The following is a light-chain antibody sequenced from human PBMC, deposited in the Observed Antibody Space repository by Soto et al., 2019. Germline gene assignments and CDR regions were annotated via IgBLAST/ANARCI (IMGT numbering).Light chain of an antibody. V-gene: IGKV1-9*01. CDR1: QGIRSY. CDR3: QQLSSYPIT. J-gene: IGKJ5*01. Sequence: DIQLTQSPSFLSASVGDRVTITCRASQGIRSYAAWYQQKPGKAPNLLIYTASALQGGVPSRFSGSGSGTEFPLTISSLQPEDCAIYYCQQLSSYPITFGQGTRLEI. CDR2: TAS.